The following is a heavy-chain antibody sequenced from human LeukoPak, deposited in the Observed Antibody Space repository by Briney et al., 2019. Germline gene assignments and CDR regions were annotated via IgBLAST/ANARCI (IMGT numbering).Heavy chain of an antibody. D-gene: IGHD3-3*01. CDR2: IIPIFGTA. Sequence: SVKVSCKASGGTFSSYAISWVRQAPGQGLEWMGGIIPIFGTANYAQKFQGRVTITADESTSTAYMELSSLRSEDTAVYYCARCSLSGYDFWSGYYLDYCGQGTLVTVSS. CDR1: GGTFSSYA. CDR3: ARCSLSGYDFWSGYYLDY. J-gene: IGHJ4*02. V-gene: IGHV1-69*01.